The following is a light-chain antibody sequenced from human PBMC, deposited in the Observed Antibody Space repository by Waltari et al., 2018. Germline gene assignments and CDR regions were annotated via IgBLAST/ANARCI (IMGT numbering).Light chain of an antibody. CDR1: QSVDIY. CDR3: QQRKIWPPIT. V-gene: IGKV3-11*01. CDR2: DAS. Sequence: ETVLTQSPATLSLSPGERATLSCRASQSVDIYLAWYQQKPGQAPRLLIYDASNRAAGIPARFSGSGSGTDFTLTISSLEPEDFAVYYCQQRKIWPPITFGQGT. J-gene: IGKJ5*01.